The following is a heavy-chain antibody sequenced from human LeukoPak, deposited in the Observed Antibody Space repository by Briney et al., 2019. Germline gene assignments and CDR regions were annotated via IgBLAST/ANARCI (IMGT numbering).Heavy chain of an antibody. V-gene: IGHV1-3*01. CDR1: GYNFPIYA. D-gene: IGHD4-11*01. Sequence: ASVKVSCKASGYNFPIYAIHWVRQAPGQRLEWMGWINAGNGRAGYSPKLQGRVTITRDTSATTAYMELSSLRSEDTAVYYCARLSNNNYFYYMDVWGKGTTVSVSS. CDR2: INAGNGRA. J-gene: IGHJ6*03. CDR3: ARLSNNNYFYYMDV.